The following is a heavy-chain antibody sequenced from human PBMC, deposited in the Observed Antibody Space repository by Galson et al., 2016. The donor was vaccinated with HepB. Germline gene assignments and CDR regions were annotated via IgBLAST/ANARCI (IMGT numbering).Heavy chain of an antibody. D-gene: IGHD3-10*01. Sequence: SLRLSCAVSGLTFSSHSVSWVRQTPGRGLEWVASITSNSAYIDYMDSVKGRFTVSRDNSKNYLSLQMQSLTADDTGVYYCARDRKVREIGGTPGTHYFDYWGRGTLVSVSS. CDR2: ITSNSAYI. J-gene: IGHJ4*02. CDR3: ARDRKVREIGGTPGTHYFDY. CDR1: GLTFSSHS. V-gene: IGHV3-21*01.